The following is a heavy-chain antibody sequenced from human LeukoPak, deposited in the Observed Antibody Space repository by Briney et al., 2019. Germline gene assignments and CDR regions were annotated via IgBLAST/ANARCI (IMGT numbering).Heavy chain of an antibody. D-gene: IGHD3-10*01. Sequence: GGSLRLSCAASGFTFSSYWMSWVRQAPGEGLEWVAKINQDGTEKAYVDSVRGRFTISRDNAKNSLFLQMNSLRAEDTAVYYWARGSYGMDVGGQGTTVTVSS. CDR1: GFTFSSYW. CDR3: ARGSYGMDV. CDR2: INQDGTEK. J-gene: IGHJ6*02. V-gene: IGHV3-7*03.